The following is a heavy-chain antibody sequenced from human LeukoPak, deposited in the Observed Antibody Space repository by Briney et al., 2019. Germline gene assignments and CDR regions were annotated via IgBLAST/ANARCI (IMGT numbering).Heavy chain of an antibody. D-gene: IGHD3-10*01. V-gene: IGHV4-38-2*02. CDR3: ARVGGDYWYFDL. Sequence: SETLSHTCTVSGYSISSGYYWGWIRQPPGKGLEWIGSIYHSGSTYYNPSLKSRVTISVDTSKNQFSLKLSSVTAADTAVYYCARVGGDYWYFDLWGRGTLVTVSS. J-gene: IGHJ2*01. CDR1: GYSISSGYY. CDR2: IYHSGST.